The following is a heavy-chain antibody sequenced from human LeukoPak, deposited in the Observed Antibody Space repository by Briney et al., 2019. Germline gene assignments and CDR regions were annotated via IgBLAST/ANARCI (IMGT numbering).Heavy chain of an antibody. CDR3: AGDLGYYDSSGPYDY. Sequence: GGSLRLSCAASGFTFSDYYMSWVRQAPGKGLEWVSYISSSGSTIYYADSVKGRFTISTHNDKNSLYLQMNSLRAEDTAVYYCAGDLGYYDSSGPYDYWGQGTLVTVSS. J-gene: IGHJ4*02. D-gene: IGHD3-22*01. V-gene: IGHV3-11*04. CDR1: GFTFSDYY. CDR2: ISSSGSTI.